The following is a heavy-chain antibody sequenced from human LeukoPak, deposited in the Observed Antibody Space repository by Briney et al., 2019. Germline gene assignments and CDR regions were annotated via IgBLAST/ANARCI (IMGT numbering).Heavy chain of an antibody. CDR1: GFTLSSYW. CDR3: ARFSPPPT. V-gene: IGHV3-74*01. CDR2: ISSDGTIT. Sequence: GGSLRLSCAASGFTLSSYWMHWVRQAPGKGLVWVSRISSDGTITNYADSVKGRFTISRDNAKNTLYLRMNSLRVEDTAVYYCARFSPPPTWGQGTLVTVSS. J-gene: IGHJ4*02.